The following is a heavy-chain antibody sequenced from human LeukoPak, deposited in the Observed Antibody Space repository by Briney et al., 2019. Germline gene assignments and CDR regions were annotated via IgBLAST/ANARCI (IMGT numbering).Heavy chain of an antibody. CDR1: GFTFSSYS. CDR3: ARGSQPRYAFDI. D-gene: IGHD6-13*01. V-gene: IGHV3-48*04. Sequence: RGSLRLSCAASGFTFSSYSMNWVRQAPGKGLEWVSYINTGSSTMYYADSVKGRFTISRDNAKNSLYLQMNSLRAEDTAVYYCARGSQPRYAFDIWGQGTTVTVSS. CDR2: INTGSSTM. J-gene: IGHJ3*02.